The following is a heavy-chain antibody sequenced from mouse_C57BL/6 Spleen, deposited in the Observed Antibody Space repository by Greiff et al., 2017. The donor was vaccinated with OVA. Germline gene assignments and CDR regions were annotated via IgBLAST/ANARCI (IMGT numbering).Heavy chain of an antibody. CDR3: ARYIYGDFDY. V-gene: IGHV7-3*01. D-gene: IGHD1-1*01. Sequence: EVHLVESGGGLVQPGGSLSLSCAASGFTFTDYYMSWVRQPPGKALEWLGFIRNKANGYTTEYSASVKGRFTISRDNSQSILYLQMNALRAEDSATYYCARYIYGDFDYWGQGTTLTVSS. CDR2: IRNKANGYTT. CDR1: GFTFTDYY. J-gene: IGHJ2*01.